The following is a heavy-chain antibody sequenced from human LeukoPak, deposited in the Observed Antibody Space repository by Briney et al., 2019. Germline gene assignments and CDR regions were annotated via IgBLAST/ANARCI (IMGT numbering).Heavy chain of an antibody. CDR1: GYSLSRGYY. V-gene: IGHV4-38-2*01. Sequence: PSETLSLTCAVSGYSLSRGYYWALIRQPPGKGLEWIGTVYHTGSTYYNLSLDSRVTISVDTSKNEFSLNLKSVTAADTAVYYCARAGWIITSGIDYWGQGALVTVSS. D-gene: IGHD3-10*01. CDR2: VYHTGST. J-gene: IGHJ4*02. CDR3: ARAGWIITSGIDY.